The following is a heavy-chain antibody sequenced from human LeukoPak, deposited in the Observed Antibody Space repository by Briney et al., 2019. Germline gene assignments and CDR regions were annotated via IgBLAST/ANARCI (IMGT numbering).Heavy chain of an antibody. CDR1: GGSISSYY. CDR2: IYYSGST. J-gene: IGHJ3*02. D-gene: IGHD3-22*01. CDR3: ARDHQLLGYYYDSSGSHDAFDI. Sequence: PSETLSLTCTVSGGSISSYYWSWIRQPPGKGLEWIGYIYYSGSTNYNPSLKSRVTISVDTSKNQFSLKLSSVTAADTAVYYCARDHQLLGYYYDSSGSHDAFDIWGQGTMVTVSS. V-gene: IGHV4-59*01.